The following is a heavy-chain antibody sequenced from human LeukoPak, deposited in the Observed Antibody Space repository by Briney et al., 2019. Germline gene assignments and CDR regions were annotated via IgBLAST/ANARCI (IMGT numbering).Heavy chain of an antibody. D-gene: IGHD2-2*01. Sequence: GGSLRLPCAASGSTFNNYWMSWVRQAPGKGLEWVAHINQDGSEKYYVDSVKGRFTISRDNAKNSLYLQMNNLRAEDTAMYYCARLPRSTSDYWGQGTLVTVSS. J-gene: IGHJ4*02. CDR3: ARLPRSTSDY. CDR1: GSTFNNYW. V-gene: IGHV3-7*03. CDR2: INQDGSEK.